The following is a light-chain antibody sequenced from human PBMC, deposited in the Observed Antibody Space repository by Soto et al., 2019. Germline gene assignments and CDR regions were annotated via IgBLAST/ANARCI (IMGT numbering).Light chain of an antibody. J-gene: IGLJ2*01. Sequence: SYELTQPPSVSVAPGQTARITCGGNNIGSKSVHWYQQKPGQAPVLVVYADSDRPSGIPERFSGSNSGNTATLTISRVEAGDEADYYCQVWDGSSDVVFGGGTKVTVL. CDR1: NIGSKS. V-gene: IGLV3-21*02. CDR2: ADS. CDR3: QVWDGSSDVV.